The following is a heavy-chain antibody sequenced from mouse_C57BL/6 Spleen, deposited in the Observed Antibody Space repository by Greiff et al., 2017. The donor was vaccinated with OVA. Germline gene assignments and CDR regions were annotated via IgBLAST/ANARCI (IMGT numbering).Heavy chain of an antibody. V-gene: IGHV1-15*01. Sequence: QVQLQQSGAELVRPGASVTLSCKASGYTFTDYEMHWVKQTPVHGLEWIGAIDPETGGTAYHQQFKGKAILTADKSSSTAYMELRSLTSADSAVYYCTRSNYGSSWYFDVWGTGTTVTVSS. CDR3: TRSNYGSSWYFDV. J-gene: IGHJ1*03. CDR2: IDPETGGT. CDR1: GYTFTDYE. D-gene: IGHD1-1*01.